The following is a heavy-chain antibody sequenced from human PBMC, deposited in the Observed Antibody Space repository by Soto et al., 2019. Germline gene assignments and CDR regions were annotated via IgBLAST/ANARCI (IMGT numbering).Heavy chain of an antibody. CDR1: GGSVSDKTYY. CDR3: APTTAVPNSLRSRYFFDY. CDR2: VYYSGTT. J-gene: IGHJ4*02. V-gene: IGHV4-61*01. Sequence: QVQLQESGPGLLKPSETLSLTCSVSGGSVSDKTYYWSWIRQPPGKRLEWIGYVYYSGTTNYNPSLKGRGTISVDLSKNPFSLRLSSVTAADTALYYCAPTTAVPNSLRSRYFFDYWGQGTLVTVSS. D-gene: IGHD4-17*01.